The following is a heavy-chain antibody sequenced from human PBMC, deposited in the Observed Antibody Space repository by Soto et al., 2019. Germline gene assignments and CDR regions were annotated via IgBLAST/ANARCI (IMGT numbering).Heavy chain of an antibody. J-gene: IGHJ5*01. CDR2: ISSSGSFM. CDR3: ARDPPTGTTLDWVDS. Sequence: PGGSLRLSCAASGFSFSSDSVGWVRQAPGKGLEWVSSISSSGSFMNYADSVKGRFTISRDNAKNSLYLQMSGLKDEDTAVYYCARDPPTGTTLDWVDSWGQGXLVTVYS. D-gene: IGHD1-7*01. V-gene: IGHV3-21*01. CDR1: GFSFSSDS.